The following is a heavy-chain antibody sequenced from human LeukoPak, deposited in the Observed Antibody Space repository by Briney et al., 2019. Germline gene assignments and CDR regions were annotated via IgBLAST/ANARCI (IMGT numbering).Heavy chain of an antibody. CDR1: GGSISSYH. V-gene: IGHV4-59*01. CDR2: IYYSGST. J-gene: IGHJ3*02. CDR3: ARASGITIFGVVIISDAFDI. D-gene: IGHD3-3*01. Sequence: PSETLSLTCTVSGGSISSYHWSWIRQPPGKGLEWIGYIYYSGSTNYNPSLKSRVTISVDTSKNQFSLKLSSVTAADTAVYYCARASGITIFGVVIISDAFDIWGQGRMVTVSS.